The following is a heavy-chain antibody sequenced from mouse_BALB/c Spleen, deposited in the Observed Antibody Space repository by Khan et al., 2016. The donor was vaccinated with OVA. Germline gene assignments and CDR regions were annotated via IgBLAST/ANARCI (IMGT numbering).Heavy chain of an antibody. CDR3: ARQPYYHYNIMDY. D-gene: IGHD2-10*01. J-gene: IGHJ4*01. CDR1: GFSLTNYG. Sequence: QVQLKQSGPGLVVPSQSLSITCTISGFSLTNYGVHWVRQPPGKGLDWLVVIWNDGNTAYNSALKSRLTISKDNSKSQVFLKMNSLQTDDTAMYFCARQPYYHYNIMDYWGQGTSVTVSS. CDR2: IWNDGNT. V-gene: IGHV2-6-1*01.